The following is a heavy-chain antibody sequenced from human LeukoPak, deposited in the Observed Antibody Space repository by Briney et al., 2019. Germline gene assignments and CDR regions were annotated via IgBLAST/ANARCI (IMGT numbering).Heavy chain of an antibody. CDR2: FDPEDGET. J-gene: IGHJ5*02. CDR3: ATPSYCSSTSCPHDRWFDP. Sequence: ASVKVSCKVSGYTLTELSMHWVRQAPGKGLEWMGGFDPEDGETIYAQKFQGGVTMTEDTSTDTAYMELSSLRSEDTAVYYCATPSYCSSTSCPHDRWFDPWGQGTLVTVSS. CDR1: GYTLTELS. V-gene: IGHV1-24*01. D-gene: IGHD2-2*01.